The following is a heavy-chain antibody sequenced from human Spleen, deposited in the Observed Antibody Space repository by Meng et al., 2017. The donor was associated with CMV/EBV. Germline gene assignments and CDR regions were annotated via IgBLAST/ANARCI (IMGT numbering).Heavy chain of an antibody. CDR3: ARDTLLWIPANWFDP. Sequence: VRLVHAGAGVKKPGASVKVSCKASGYTFTSYGISGVRQAPGQGLEWMGWISAYNGNTNYAQKLQGRVTMTTDTSTSTAYMELRSLRSDDTAVYYCARDTLLWIPANWFDPWGQGTLVTVSS. CDR1: GYTFTSYG. CDR2: ISAYNGNT. V-gene: IGHV1-18*01. D-gene: IGHD5-18*01. J-gene: IGHJ5*02.